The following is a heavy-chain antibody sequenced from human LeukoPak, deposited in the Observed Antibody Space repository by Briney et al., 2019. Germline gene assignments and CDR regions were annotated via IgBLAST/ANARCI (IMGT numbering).Heavy chain of an antibody. V-gene: IGHV3-7*01. CDR1: GFTLSSYW. D-gene: IGHD6-6*01. CDR3: AGYSRSSGWFDP. J-gene: IGHJ5*02. CDR2: IKQDGSEK. Sequence: GGSLRLSCAASGFTLSSYWMRWVRQAPGKGLEWVANIKQDGSEKDYVDSVKGRFTISRDNAKNSLYLQMNSLRAEVAAVYYCAGYSRSSGWFDPWGQGTLVTVSS.